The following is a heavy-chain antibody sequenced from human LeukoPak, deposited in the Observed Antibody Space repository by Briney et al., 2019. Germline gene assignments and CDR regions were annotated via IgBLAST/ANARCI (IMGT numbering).Heavy chain of an antibody. J-gene: IGHJ3*01. D-gene: IGHD3-22*01. CDR3: ARDAVSLNYYDSSGYFP. CDR2: INPNSGGT. CDR1: GYTFTGYY. V-gene: IGHV1-2*02. Sequence: ASVKVSCKAYGYTFTGYYMHWVRQAPGQGLEWMGWINPNSGGTNYAQKFQGRVTMTRDTSISTAYMELSRLRSDDTAVYYCARDAVSLNYYDSSGYFPRGQGTMVTVSS.